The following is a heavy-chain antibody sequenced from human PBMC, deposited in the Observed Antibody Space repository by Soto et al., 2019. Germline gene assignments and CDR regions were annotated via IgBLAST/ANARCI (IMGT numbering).Heavy chain of an antibody. V-gene: IGHV4-59*01. D-gene: IGHD6-13*01. CDR2: VYNSGST. Sequence: RTCTVSGGSISSNYWTWIRQPPGKGLEWIGYVYNSGSTNYNPSLKSRVTISEDTSKSQFSLEVNSMTAADTAVYYCARYRREAVAGYTLDNWGQGILVTVSS. CDR1: GGSISSNY. CDR3: ARYRREAVAGYTLDN. J-gene: IGHJ4*02.